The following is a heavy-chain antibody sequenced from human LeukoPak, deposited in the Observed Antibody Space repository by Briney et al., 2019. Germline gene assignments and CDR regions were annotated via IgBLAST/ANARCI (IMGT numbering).Heavy chain of an antibody. D-gene: IGHD2-21*02. CDR1: GGSFSGYY. J-gene: IGHJ4*02. CDR3: ARGRAYCGGDCYYPFDY. V-gene: IGHV4-34*01. CDR2: INHSGST. Sequence: PSETLSLTCAVYGGSFSGYYWSWIRQPPGKGLEWIGEINHSGSTNYNPSLKSRVTISVDTSKNQFSLKLSSVTAADTAVYYCARGRAYCGGDCYYPFDYWGQGPRSPSPQ.